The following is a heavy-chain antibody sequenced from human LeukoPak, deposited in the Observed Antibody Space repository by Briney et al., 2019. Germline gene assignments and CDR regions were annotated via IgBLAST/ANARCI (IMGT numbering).Heavy chain of an antibody. D-gene: IGHD3-22*01. J-gene: IGHJ4*02. CDR3: ARDRYYDSSGYSSYFDY. CDR2: INSDGSST. Sequence: GSLRLSCAASGFTFSSYWMHWVRQAPGKGLVWVSRINSDGSSTSYADSVKGRFTISRDNAKNTLYLQMNSLRAEDTAVYYCARDRYYDSSGYSSYFDYWGQGTLVTVSS. CDR1: GFTFSSYW. V-gene: IGHV3-74*01.